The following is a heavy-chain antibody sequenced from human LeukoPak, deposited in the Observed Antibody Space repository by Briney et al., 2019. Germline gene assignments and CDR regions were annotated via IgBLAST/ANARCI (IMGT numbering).Heavy chain of an antibody. V-gene: IGHV3-23*01. Sequence: SGGSLRLSCAVSGFTFNRYAMSGLRQSPGEGVEGVSGFSGRGANTSYAHSVKGRLTISKENSKKTLHLRTNSLRAEDTAVYYCAKGVFEYSSSSVWFDHWGQGTLVTVSS. D-gene: IGHD6-6*01. CDR1: GFTFNRYA. CDR2: FSGRGANT. CDR3: AKGVFEYSSSSVWFDH. J-gene: IGHJ5*02.